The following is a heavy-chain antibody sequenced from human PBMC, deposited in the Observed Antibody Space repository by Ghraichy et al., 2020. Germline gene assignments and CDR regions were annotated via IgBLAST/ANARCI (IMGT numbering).Heavy chain of an antibody. D-gene: IGHD3-22*01. CDR3: AREGADYYDSSGFYGWFDP. CDR1: GYTFTSYG. J-gene: IGHJ5*02. CDR2: ISAYNGNT. V-gene: IGHV1-18*01. Sequence: SVKVSCKASGYTFTSYGISWVRQAPGQGLEWMGWISAYNGNTNYAQKLQGRVTMTTDTSTSTAYMELRSLRSDDTAVYYCAREGADYYDSSGFYGWFDPWGQGTLVTVSS.